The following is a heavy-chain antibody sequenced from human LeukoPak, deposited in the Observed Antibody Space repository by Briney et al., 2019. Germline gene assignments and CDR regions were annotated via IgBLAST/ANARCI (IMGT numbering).Heavy chain of an antibody. Sequence: GRSLRLSCAASGFTFSSYAMHWVRQAPGKGLEWVAVISYDGSNKYYADSVKGRFTISRDNSKNTLYLQMNSLRAEDTAVYYCAKDTVTTGTDHWGQGTLVTVSS. D-gene: IGHD4-17*01. CDR2: ISYDGSNK. V-gene: IGHV3-30*04. CDR3: AKDTVTTGTDH. CDR1: GFTFSSYA. J-gene: IGHJ4*02.